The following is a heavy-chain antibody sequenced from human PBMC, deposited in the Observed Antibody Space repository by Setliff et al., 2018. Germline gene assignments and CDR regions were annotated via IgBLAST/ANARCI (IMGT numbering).Heavy chain of an antibody. D-gene: IGHD3-22*01. CDR1: GDSSSGHH. CDR2: ISRSGNT. J-gene: IGHJ6*04. V-gene: IGHV4-59*11. Sequence: SETLSLPCTDSGDSSSGHHWSWIRQPPGKGLEWIGYISRSGNTKYNPSLKSRVAISIDTSKKQFSLEVSSVTAADTAVYYCARLKYYDSGTYWGSWDYYSSMDVWGKGTTVTVSS. CDR3: ARLKYYDSGTYWGSWDYYSSMDV.